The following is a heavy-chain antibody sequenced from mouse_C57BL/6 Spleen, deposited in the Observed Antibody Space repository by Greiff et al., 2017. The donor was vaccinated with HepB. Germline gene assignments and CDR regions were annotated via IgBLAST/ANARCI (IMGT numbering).Heavy chain of an antibody. D-gene: IGHD2-1*01. V-gene: IGHV14-1*01. CDR3: TMDGNPAWFAY. J-gene: IGHJ3*01. Sequence: EVQLQQSGAELVRPGASVKLSCTASGFNIKDYYMHWVKQRPEQGLEWIGRIDPEDGDTEYAPKFQGKATMTADTSSNTAYLQLSSLTSEDTAVYYGTMDGNPAWFAYWGQGTLVTVSA. CDR2: IDPEDGDT. CDR1: GFNIKDYY.